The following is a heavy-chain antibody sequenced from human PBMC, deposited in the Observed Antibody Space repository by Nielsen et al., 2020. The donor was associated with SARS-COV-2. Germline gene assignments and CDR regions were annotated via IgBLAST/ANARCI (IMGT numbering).Heavy chain of an antibody. CDR2: IYYSGST. CDR1: GGSISSGGYY. V-gene: IGHV4-61*08. D-gene: IGHD5-18*01. CDR3: ARDQLWSSGYMDV. J-gene: IGHJ6*03. Sequence: GSLRLSCAVSGGSISSGGYYWSWIRQPPGKGLEWIGYIYYSGSTNYNPSLKSRVTISVDTSKNQFSLKLSSVTAADTAVYYCARDQLWSSGYMDVWGKGTTVTVSS.